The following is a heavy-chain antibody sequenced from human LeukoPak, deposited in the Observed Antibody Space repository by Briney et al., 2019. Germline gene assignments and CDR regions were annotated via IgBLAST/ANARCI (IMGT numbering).Heavy chain of an antibody. D-gene: IGHD2-2*01. CDR2: MNPNSGNT. CDR3: ARGKRAGYCSSTSCPNYYYYMDV. V-gene: IGHV1-8*01. Sequence: GASVKVSCKASGYTFTSYDINWVRQATGQGLEWMGWMNPNSGNTGYAQKFQGRVTMTRNTSISIAYMELSSLRSEDTAVYYCARGKRAGYCSSTSCPNYYYYMDVWGKGTTVTVSS. J-gene: IGHJ6*03. CDR1: GYTFTSYD.